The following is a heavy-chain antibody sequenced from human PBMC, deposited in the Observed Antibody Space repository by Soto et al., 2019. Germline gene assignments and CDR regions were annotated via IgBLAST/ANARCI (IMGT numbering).Heavy chain of an antibody. D-gene: IGHD6-19*01. CDR3: AGPRAVASTGPLTN. V-gene: IGHV1-18*01. CDR1: GYTFTSYG. CDR2: ISAYNGNT. Sequence: QVQLVQSGAEVKKPGASVKVSCKASGYTFTSYGISWVRQAPGQGLEWMGWISAYNGNTNYAQKLQGRVTMTTDTATSTADMQLRSLRSDDTDVYYCAGPRAVASTGPLTNWGQGTLVTVSS. J-gene: IGHJ4*02.